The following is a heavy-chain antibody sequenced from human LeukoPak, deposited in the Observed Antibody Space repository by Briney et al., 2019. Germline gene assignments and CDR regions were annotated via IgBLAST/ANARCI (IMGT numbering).Heavy chain of an antibody. J-gene: IGHJ4*02. CDR2: ISSSSSYI. V-gene: IGHV3-21*01. CDR1: GFTFGSYS. D-gene: IGHD6-13*01. CDR3: AREKYSSSWSSDY. Sequence: GGSLRLSCAASGFTFGSYSMNWVRQAPGKGLEWVSSISSSSSYIYYADSVKGRFTISRDNAKNSLYLQMNSLRAEDTAVYYCAREKYSSSWSSDYWGQGTLVTVSS.